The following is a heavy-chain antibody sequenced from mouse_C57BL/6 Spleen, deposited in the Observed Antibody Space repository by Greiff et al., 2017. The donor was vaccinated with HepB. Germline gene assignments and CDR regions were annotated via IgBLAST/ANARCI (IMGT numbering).Heavy chain of an antibody. CDR3: APYDYDGFAY. Sequence: QVQQSGPELVKPGASVKISCKASGYSFTGYYMNWVKQSPEKSLEWIGEINPSTGGTTYNQKFKAKATLTVDKSSSTAYMQLKSLTSEDSAVYYCAPYDYDGFAYWGQGTLVTVSA. D-gene: IGHD2-4*01. J-gene: IGHJ3*01. CDR1: GYSFTGYY. V-gene: IGHV1-42*01. CDR2: INPSTGGT.